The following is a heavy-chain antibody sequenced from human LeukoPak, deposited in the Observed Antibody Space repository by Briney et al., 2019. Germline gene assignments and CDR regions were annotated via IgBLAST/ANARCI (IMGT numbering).Heavy chain of an antibody. Sequence: ASVKVSCKASGYTFTSYDINWVRQATGQGLEWMGWMNPNSGNTGYAQKFQGRVTITRNTSISTAYMELSSLRSEDTAVYYCAKKDKNTIFGPGNPDYWGQGTLVTVSS. J-gene: IGHJ4*02. V-gene: IGHV1-8*03. CDR2: MNPNSGNT. CDR1: GYTFTSYD. CDR3: AKKDKNTIFGPGNPDY. D-gene: IGHD3-3*01.